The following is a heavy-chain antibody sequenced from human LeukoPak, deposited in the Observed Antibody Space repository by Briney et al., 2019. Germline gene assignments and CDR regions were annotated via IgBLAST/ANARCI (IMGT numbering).Heavy chain of an antibody. D-gene: IGHD3-3*02. CDR1: GGSISSSSYY. Sequence: SETLSLTCTVSGGSISSSSYYWGWIRQPPGKGLEWIGSIYYSGSTYYNPSLKSRVTISVDTSKNQFSLKLSSVTAADTAVYYCPRHSRIFGVIDYWGQGTLITVSS. CDR2: IYYSGST. CDR3: PRHSRIFGVIDY. J-gene: IGHJ4*02. V-gene: IGHV4-39*01.